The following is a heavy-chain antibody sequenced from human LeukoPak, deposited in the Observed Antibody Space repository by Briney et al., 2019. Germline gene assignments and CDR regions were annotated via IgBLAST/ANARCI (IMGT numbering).Heavy chain of an antibody. CDR2: IIPIFGTA. Sequence: SVKVSCKASGGTFSSYAISWVRQAPGQGLEWMGGIIPIFGTANYAQKFQGRVTITADESTSTAYMELSSLRSEDTAVYYCARASYDILTGSPNWFDPWGQGTLVTVSS. CDR1: GGTFSSYA. J-gene: IGHJ5*02. D-gene: IGHD3-9*01. V-gene: IGHV1-69*13. CDR3: ARASYDILTGSPNWFDP.